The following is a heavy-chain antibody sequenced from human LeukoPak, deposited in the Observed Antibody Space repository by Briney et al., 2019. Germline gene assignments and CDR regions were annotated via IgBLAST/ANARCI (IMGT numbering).Heavy chain of an antibody. CDR3: ARDHSSGYKTFDY. Sequence: SETLSLTCAVSGGSVSSSNWWSWVRQPPGKGLEWIGEIYHSGSTNYNPSLKSRVTISVDKSKNQFSLKLSSVTAADTAVYYCARDHSSGYKTFDYWGQGTLVTVSS. D-gene: IGHD3-22*01. V-gene: IGHV4-4*02. CDR2: IYHSGST. J-gene: IGHJ4*02. CDR1: GGSVSSSNW.